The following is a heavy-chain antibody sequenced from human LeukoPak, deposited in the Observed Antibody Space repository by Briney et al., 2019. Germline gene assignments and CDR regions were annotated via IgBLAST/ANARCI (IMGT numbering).Heavy chain of an antibody. CDR3: AKDASSSWHWGAFDI. CDR1: GGSISSYY. D-gene: IGHD6-13*01. J-gene: IGHJ3*02. Sequence: PSETLSLTCTVSGGSISSYYWSWIRQPPGKGLEWIGYIYYSGSTNYNPSLKSRVTISVDTSKNQFSLKLSSVTAADTAVYYCAKDASSSWHWGAFDIWGQGTMVTVSS. CDR2: IYYSGST. V-gene: IGHV4-59*01.